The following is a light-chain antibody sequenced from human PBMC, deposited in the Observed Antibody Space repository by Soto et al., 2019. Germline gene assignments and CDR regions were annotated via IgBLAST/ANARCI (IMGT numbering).Light chain of an antibody. CDR2: KAS. V-gene: IGKV1-5*03. CDR3: RQYNRWPLT. J-gene: IGKJ1*01. Sequence: DIQMTQSPSTLSGSVGDRVTITCRASQTISSWLAWYQQKPGKAPKLLIYKASTLKSGVPSRFSGSGSGTEFTLTISSLQSEDFTVYYCRQYNRWPLTFGQGTKVDI. CDR1: QTISSW.